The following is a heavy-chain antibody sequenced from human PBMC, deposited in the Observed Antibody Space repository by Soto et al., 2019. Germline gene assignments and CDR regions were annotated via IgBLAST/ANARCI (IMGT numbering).Heavy chain of an antibody. CDR2: ISYDGSNK. V-gene: IGHV3-30*03. Sequence: PGGSLRLSCAASGFTFSSYGMHWVRQAPGKGLEWVAVISYDGSNKYYADSVKGRFTISRDNSKNTLYLQMNSLRAEDTAVYYCARLLAYCGGDCHTTFDYWGQGTLVTVSS. J-gene: IGHJ4*02. CDR1: GFTFSSYG. CDR3: ARLLAYCGGDCHTTFDY. D-gene: IGHD2-21*02.